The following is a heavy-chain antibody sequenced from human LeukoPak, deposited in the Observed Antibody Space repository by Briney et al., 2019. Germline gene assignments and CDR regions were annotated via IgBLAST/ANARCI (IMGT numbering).Heavy chain of an antibody. CDR1: GFTFSSHS. D-gene: IGHD3-10*01. Sequence: GGSLRLSCAASGFTFSSHSMNWVRQAPGKGLEWVSYISSSSSTIYYADSVKGRFTISRDNAKNSLYLQMNSLRAEDTAVYYCARDRYYGSGPSYYYMDVWGKGTTVTVSS. V-gene: IGHV3-48*01. CDR2: ISSSSSTI. J-gene: IGHJ6*03. CDR3: ARDRYYGSGPSYYYMDV.